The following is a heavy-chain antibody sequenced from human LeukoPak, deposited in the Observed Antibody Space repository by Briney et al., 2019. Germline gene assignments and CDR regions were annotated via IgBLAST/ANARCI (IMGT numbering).Heavy chain of an antibody. CDR2: INQDGSEK. J-gene: IGHJ4*02. V-gene: IGHV3-7*01. CDR3: ATSGGAFAY. CDR1: GFTFSSHW. Sequence: GGSLRLSCAASGFTFSSHWMNWVRQAPGKRPEWVANINQDGSEKYCVDSVKGRFTISRDNAKNSLYLQMNSLRLEDTAVYYCATSGGAFAYWGQGTLVTVSS. D-gene: IGHD1-26*01.